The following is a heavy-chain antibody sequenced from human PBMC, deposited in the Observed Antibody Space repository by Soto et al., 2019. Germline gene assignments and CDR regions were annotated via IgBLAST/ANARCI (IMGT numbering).Heavy chain of an antibody. CDR1: GGSISSSRYY. CDR3: ARSSSYDSGGYCPPFDY. V-gene: IGHV4-39*01. J-gene: IGHJ4*02. CDR2: IYYSGST. D-gene: IGHD3-22*01. Sequence: QLQLQESGPGLVKPSETLSLTCTVSGGSISSSRYYWGWIRQPPGKGLEWIGSIYYSGSTYYNPPLQSRVTMSADPSNNQFALRLRSVTAADTAVYYCARSSSYDSGGYCPPFDYWGQGTLVTVSS.